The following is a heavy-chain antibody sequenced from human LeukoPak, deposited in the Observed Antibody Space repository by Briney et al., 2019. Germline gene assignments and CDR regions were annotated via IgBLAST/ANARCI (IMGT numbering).Heavy chain of an antibody. D-gene: IGHD1-26*01. CDR1: GFTFSSYS. J-gene: IGHJ4*02. V-gene: IGHV3-21*01. Sequence: GGSLRLSCAASGFTFSSYSMNWVRQAPGKGLEWVSSISSSSSYIYYADSVKGRFTISRDNAKNSLYLQMNSLRSEDTAVYYCAKEYSGSYGGLDYWGQGTLVTVSS. CDR3: AKEYSGSYGGLDY. CDR2: ISSSSSYI.